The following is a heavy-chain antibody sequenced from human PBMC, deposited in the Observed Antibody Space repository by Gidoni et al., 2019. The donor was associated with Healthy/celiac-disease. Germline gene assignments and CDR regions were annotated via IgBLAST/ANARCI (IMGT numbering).Heavy chain of an antibody. Sequence: EVQLVESGGGLVKPGGSLRLSCAASGFTFSSYSMNWVRQAPGKGLEWVSSISSSSSYIYYADSGKGRFTISRDNAKNSLYLQMNSLRAEDTAVYYCAREPNTVTTSFADYWGQGTLVTVSS. CDR2: ISSSSSYI. V-gene: IGHV3-21*01. CDR3: AREPNTVTTSFADY. CDR1: GFTFSSYS. J-gene: IGHJ4*02. D-gene: IGHD4-17*01.